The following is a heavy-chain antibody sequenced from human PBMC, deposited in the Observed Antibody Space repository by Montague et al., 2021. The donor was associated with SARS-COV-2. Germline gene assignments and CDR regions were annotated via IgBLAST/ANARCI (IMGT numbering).Heavy chain of an antibody. V-gene: IGHV4-59*01. Sequence: SETLSLTCTVSAGSISSNYFNWIRQPPGKGLEWIGEIYHSGSTXTXYXXXXKSRVTISVDTSKSQFTLSLISVTAADTAVYYCARGGGYSSSPFDFWGQGSLVSVSS. J-gene: IGHJ4*02. CDR1: AGSISSNY. CDR3: ARGGGYSSSPFDF. CDR2: IYHSGST. D-gene: IGHD5-18*01.